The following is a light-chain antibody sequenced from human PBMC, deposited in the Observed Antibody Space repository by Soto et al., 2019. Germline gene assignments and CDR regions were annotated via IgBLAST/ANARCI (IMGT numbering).Light chain of an antibody. CDR1: RDISNS. J-gene: IGKJ1*01. Sequence: DIQMTQSPSYVSASVGDRLTITCRASRDISNSLAWYQQTPGKAQKLLLRGASSLHRGVPSSFSGGGAGTEFTLTISSLQPEDFATYYCQQTSAFPRTFGQGTKVDVK. CDR3: QQTSAFPRT. V-gene: IGKV1-12*01. CDR2: GAS.